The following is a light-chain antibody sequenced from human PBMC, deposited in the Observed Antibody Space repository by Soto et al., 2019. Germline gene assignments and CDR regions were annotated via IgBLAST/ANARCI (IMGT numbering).Light chain of an antibody. Sequence: TQSATQLSASPVDLAALPCMASQHVSIHLAWYQQKPGQPPRLLIYDASTMATGFPARFSGSGSGTEFTLTINSRQSEDTAVYYCQQYDNCPPVTFGRGSKV. CDR1: QHVSIH. V-gene: IGKV3-15*01. CDR2: DAS. J-gene: IGKJ4*01. CDR3: QQYDNCPPVT.